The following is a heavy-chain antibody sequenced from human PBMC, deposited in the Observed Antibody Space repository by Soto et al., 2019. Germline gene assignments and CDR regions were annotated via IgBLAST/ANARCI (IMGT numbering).Heavy chain of an antibody. CDR3: ARTRAMVRGAYGMDV. J-gene: IGHJ6*02. D-gene: IGHD3-10*01. Sequence: PSETLSLTCSVSGGSISSSSYYWSWIRQPPGKGLEWIGEINHSGSTNYNPSLKSRVTISVDTSKNQFSLKLSSVTAADTAVYYCARTRAMVRGAYGMDVWGQGTTVTVSS. V-gene: IGHV4-39*07. CDR1: GGSISSSSYY. CDR2: INHSGST.